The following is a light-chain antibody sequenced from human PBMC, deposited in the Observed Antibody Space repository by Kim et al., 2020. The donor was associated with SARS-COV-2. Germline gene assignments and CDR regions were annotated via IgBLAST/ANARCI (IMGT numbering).Light chain of an antibody. CDR3: AAWDDGLSGYV. CDR2: DNY. J-gene: IGLJ1*01. Sequence: GQRVTIYCFGSNANHGSNIVNWYQQLPGTAPKLLIHDNYQRPSGVPDRFSASKSGTSASLAISGLQSEDEADYYCAAWDDGLSGYVFGAGTKVTVL. CDR1: NANHGSNI. V-gene: IGLV1-44*01.